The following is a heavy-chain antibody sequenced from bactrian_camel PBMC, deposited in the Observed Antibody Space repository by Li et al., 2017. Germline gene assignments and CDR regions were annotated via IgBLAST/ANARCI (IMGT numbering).Heavy chain of an antibody. J-gene: IGHJ6*01. Sequence: VQLVESGGGLVQPGGSLTLSCDTSGITFSNSAMTWVRQGLGKGLEWVSSIYSDGSSIYYADSVKGRFTISRDNAKNTVYLQMNSLKSEDTALYYCAFGVGGWAEFGNWGQGTQVTVS. V-gene: IGHV3S2*01. CDR1: GITFSNSA. CDR2: IYSDGSSI. D-gene: IGHD5*01. CDR3: AFGVGGWAEFGN.